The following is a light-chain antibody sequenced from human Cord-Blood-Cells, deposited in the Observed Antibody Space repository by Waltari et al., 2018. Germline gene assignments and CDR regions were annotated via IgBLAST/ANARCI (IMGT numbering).Light chain of an antibody. Sequence: DIQMTQSPSSLSASVGDRVTITCRASQSISSYLNWYQQKPGKAPKLLIYAASSLQSGLPSRFSGSGSGTDCTLTISSLQPEDFATYYCQQSYSTPRALTFGGGTKVEIK. V-gene: IGKV1-39*01. J-gene: IGKJ4*01. CDR2: AAS. CDR3: QQSYSTPRALT. CDR1: QSISSY.